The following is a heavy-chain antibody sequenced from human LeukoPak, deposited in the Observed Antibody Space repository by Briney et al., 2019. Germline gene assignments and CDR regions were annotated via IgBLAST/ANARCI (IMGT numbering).Heavy chain of an antibody. J-gene: IGHJ4*02. CDR2: FDPEDGET. Sequence: ASVKVSCKVSGYTLTELSMHWVRQAPGKGIEWMGGFDPEDGETIYAQKVDGRVTMTEDTYTDTAYMELSRLRSEDTAVYYCTTETGERRTTYYFDYWGQRTLVTVSS. CDR3: TTETGERRTTYYFDY. V-gene: IGHV1-24*01. CDR1: GYTLTELS. D-gene: IGHD7-27*01.